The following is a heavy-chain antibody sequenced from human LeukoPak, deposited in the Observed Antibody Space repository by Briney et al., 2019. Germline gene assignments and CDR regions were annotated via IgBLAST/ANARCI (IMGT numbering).Heavy chain of an antibody. CDR2: IYSGGST. V-gene: IGHV3-53*04. J-gene: IGHJ4*02. CDR1: GFTVSSNY. D-gene: IGHD3-22*01. Sequence: GGSLRLSCAASGFTVSSNYMSWVRQAPGKGLEWVSVIYSGGSTYYADSVKGRFSISRHNSNNTVNLQMNSLRAEDTAVYYCARSPKYDSSGYFLFDYWGQGTLVTVSS. CDR3: ARSPKYDSSGYFLFDY.